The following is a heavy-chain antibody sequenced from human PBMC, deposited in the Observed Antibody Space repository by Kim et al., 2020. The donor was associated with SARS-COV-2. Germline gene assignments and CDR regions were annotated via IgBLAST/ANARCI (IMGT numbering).Heavy chain of an antibody. J-gene: IGHJ4*02. CDR1: GGSIRSGGKF. CDR2: ISYSGNP. V-gene: IGHV4-31*03. D-gene: IGHD2-2*01. Sequence: SETLSLTRSVSGGSIRSGGKFWTWIRQHPAKGLEWIGYISYSGNPHYSPSLRSRVSISLQTSENQFSLELTSVTAADTAVYYCARGQPLDYWGQGILVT. CDR3: ARGQPLDY.